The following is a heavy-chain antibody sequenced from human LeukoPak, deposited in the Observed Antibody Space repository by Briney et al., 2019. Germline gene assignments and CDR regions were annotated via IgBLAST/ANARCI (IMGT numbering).Heavy chain of an antibody. Sequence: GGSLRLSCAASGFTVSSNYMSWVRQAPGKGREWVSVIYSGGSTYYADSVKGRFTISRDNSKNTLYLQMNSLRAEDTAVYYCARDGYCSSTSCYLTDWGQGTLVTVSS. J-gene: IGHJ4*02. CDR3: ARDGYCSSTSCYLTD. V-gene: IGHV3-53*01. CDR1: GFTVSSNY. CDR2: IYSGGST. D-gene: IGHD2-2*03.